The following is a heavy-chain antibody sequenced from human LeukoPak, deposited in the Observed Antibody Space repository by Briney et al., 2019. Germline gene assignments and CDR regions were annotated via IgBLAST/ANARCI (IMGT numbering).Heavy chain of an antibody. J-gene: IGHJ4*02. Sequence: SETLSLTCAVYGGSFSGYYWSWIRQPPGKGLEWIGEINHSGSTNYNPSLKSRVTISVDTSKNQFSLKLSSVTAADTAVYYRARGPSIAAAGTLDYWGQGTLVTVSS. V-gene: IGHV4-34*01. CDR2: INHSGST. D-gene: IGHD6-13*01. CDR3: ARGPSIAAAGTLDY. CDR1: GGSFSGYY.